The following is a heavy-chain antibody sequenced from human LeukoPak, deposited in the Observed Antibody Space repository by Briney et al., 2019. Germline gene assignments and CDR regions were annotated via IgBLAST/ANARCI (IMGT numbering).Heavy chain of an antibody. CDR3: ARHCCSGPAKRVFDI. V-gene: IGHV4-59*08. D-gene: IGHD2-15*01. Sequence: SETLSLTCTVSGGSISSFYWSWIRQPPGKGLEWIGYLYYSGNTNYNPSLKSRVTISVDTSKNQFSLRLGSVTAADTAVYHCARHCCSGPAKRVFDIWGQGTMVTVSS. CDR2: LYYSGNT. J-gene: IGHJ3*02. CDR1: GGSISSFY.